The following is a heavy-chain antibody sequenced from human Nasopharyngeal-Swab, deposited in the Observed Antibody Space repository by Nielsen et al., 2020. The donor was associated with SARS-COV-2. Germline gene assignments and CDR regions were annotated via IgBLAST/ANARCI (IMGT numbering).Heavy chain of an antibody. V-gene: IGHV3-23*01. CDR3: ARGAWATPHSD. CDR2: IGAGGVNT. CDR1: GFTFSNYA. D-gene: IGHD5-24*01. J-gene: IGHJ4*02. Sequence: GESLKISCAASGFTFSNYAMSWVRQAPGKGLGWVSGIGAGGVNTYYADSVKGRFTISRDNSKNTLYLQMNSLRAEDTAVYYCARGAWATPHSDWGRGTLVTVSS.